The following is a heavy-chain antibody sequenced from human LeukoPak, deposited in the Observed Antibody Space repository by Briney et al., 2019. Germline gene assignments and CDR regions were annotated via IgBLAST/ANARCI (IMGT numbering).Heavy chain of an antibody. Sequence: SETLSLTCSVSGGSISSDHWNWIRQTPGKGLEWIGCIYYSGRTYYNPSLKSRVTISVDMSKSQFSLRLTSVTAADTAVYYCARKNDFGIWGQGTLVTVSS. V-gene: IGHV4-59*01. CDR2: IYYSGRT. J-gene: IGHJ3*02. D-gene: IGHD4/OR15-4a*01. CDR3: ARKNDFGI. CDR1: GGSISSDH.